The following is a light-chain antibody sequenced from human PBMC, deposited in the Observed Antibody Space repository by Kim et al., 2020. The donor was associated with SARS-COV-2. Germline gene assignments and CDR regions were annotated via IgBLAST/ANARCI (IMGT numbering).Light chain of an antibody. V-gene: IGLV2-18*02. CDR2: EVS. CDR1: SSDVGSYNR. Sequence: GHAVTISCTGTSSDVGSYNRISWYQQPPGTAPKRMIYEVSNRPSGVPDRFSGSKAGNTASLTISGLQAEDEADYYCSSYTSSSTWVFGGGTQLTVL. CDR3: SSYTSSSTWV. J-gene: IGLJ3*02.